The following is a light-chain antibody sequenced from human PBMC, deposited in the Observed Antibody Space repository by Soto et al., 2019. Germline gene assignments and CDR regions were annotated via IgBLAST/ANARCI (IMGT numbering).Light chain of an antibody. J-gene: IGLJ1*01. CDR1: SGDVGGYYY. CDR3: SSYTAGVTI. Sequence: QSALTQPASVSGSPGQSITISCTGTSGDVGGYYYVSWYQQLPGKAPKLMISEVSNRPSGVSNHFSGSKSGNTASLTISGLQAEDEADYYCSSYTAGVTIFGTGTKLTVL. V-gene: IGLV2-14*01. CDR2: EVS.